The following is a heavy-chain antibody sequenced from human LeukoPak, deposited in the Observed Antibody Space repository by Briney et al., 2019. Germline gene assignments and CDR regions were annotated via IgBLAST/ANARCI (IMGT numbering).Heavy chain of an antibody. V-gene: IGHV3-21*01. CDR2: ISSSSSSI. CDR1: GFTFSSYS. CDR3: AGLIAATRGFDP. J-gene: IGHJ5*02. Sequence: PGGSLRLSCAASGFTFSSYSMNWVRQAPGKGLEWVSSISSSSSSIYYADSVKGRFTISRDNAKNSLYLQMNSLRAEDTAVYYCAGLIAATRGFDPWGQGTLVTVSS. D-gene: IGHD6-13*01.